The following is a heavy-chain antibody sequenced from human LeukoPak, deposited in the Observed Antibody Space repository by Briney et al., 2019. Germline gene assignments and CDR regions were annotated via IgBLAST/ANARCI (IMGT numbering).Heavy chain of an antibody. V-gene: IGHV3-33*01. CDR3: ARFDFWSKYGMDF. CDR2: ICYDGSNR. CDR1: GFTFXSHG. Sequence: SLRLSCAAPGFTFXSHGMHWFRQAPGKGLEWVAVICYDGSNRYYADSVKGRFTISRNNSKNTLYLQMNSLRAEDTAVYYCARFDFWSKYGMDFWGQGTTVTVSS. D-gene: IGHD3-3*01. J-gene: IGHJ6*02.